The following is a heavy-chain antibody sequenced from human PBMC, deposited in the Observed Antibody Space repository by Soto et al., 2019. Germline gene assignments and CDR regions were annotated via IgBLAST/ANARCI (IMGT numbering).Heavy chain of an antibody. CDR1: GGSISSYY. D-gene: IGHD3-10*01. V-gene: IGHV4-59*01. Sequence: SETLSLTCTVSGGSISSYYWSWIRQPPGKGLEWIGYIYYSGITDYNPSLKSRVTISVDTSKSQFSLKLSSVTAADTAVYYCARGGRLYYFAYWGQGTLVPVSS. CDR2: IYYSGIT. CDR3: ARGGRLYYFAY. J-gene: IGHJ4*02.